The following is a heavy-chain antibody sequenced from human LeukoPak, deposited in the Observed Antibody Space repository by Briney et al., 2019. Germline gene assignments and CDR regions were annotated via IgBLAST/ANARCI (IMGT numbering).Heavy chain of an antibody. D-gene: IGHD5-18*01. CDR1: GYTFTDYY. Sequence: ASVKVSCKASGYTFTDYYMHWVRQAPGQGLEWMGWINPNTGDTNYAQNFQGRVTMNRDTSISTAYMELSSLRSDDTAVYYCARSADGYTCGHFDFWGQGTLVTVSS. V-gene: IGHV1-2*02. CDR3: ARSADGYTCGHFDF. CDR2: INPNTGDT. J-gene: IGHJ4*02.